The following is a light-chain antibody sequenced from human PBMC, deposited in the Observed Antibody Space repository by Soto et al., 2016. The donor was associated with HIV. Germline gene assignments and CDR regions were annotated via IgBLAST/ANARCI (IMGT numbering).Light chain of an antibody. CDR3: QSRDSSGNHMI. V-gene: IGLV3-19*01. J-gene: IGLJ2*01. Sequence: SSELTQDPAVSVALGQTVRITCQGDSLRSYYATWNQQRPGQAPVVVIYGENKRPSGIPDRFSGSSSGNTASLTITGARAEDEADYYCQSRDSSGNHMIFGGGTKLTVL. CDR1: SLRSYY. CDR2: GEN.